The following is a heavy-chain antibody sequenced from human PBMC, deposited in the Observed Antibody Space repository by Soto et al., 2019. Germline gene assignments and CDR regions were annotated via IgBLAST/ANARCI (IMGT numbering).Heavy chain of an antibody. J-gene: IGHJ4*02. D-gene: IGHD3-16*01. V-gene: IGHV3-48*03. CDR2: ISGSGDLI. CDR1: GFGLTNFD. CDR3: AKLVDKSLDDY. Sequence: GGSLRLSCAASGFGLTNFDMSWVRQAPGKGLEWISDISGSGDLIYYADSVKGRFTISRDTDRNSLFLQMNSLRAEDTAVYFCAKLVDKSLDDYWGQGALVTVSS.